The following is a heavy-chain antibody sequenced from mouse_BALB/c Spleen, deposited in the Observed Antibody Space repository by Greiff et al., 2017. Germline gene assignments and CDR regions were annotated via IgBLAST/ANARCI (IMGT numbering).Heavy chain of an antibody. J-gene: IGHJ4*01. CDR3: TRGGSYAMDY. V-gene: IGHV1-69*02. Sequence: QVQLQQPGAELVRPGASVKLSCKASGYTFTSYWINWVKRRPGQGLEWIGNIYPSDSYTNYNQKFKDKATLTVDESSSTAYMQLSSPTSEDSAVYYCTRGGSYAMDYWGQGTSVTVSS. CDR1: GYTFTSYW. CDR2: IYPSDSYT.